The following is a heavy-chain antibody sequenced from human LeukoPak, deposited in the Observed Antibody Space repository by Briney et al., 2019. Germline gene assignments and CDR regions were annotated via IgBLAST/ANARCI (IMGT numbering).Heavy chain of an antibody. CDR1: GGSISSSSYY. D-gene: IGHD6-6*01. J-gene: IGHJ5*02. CDR2: IYYSGST. Sequence: PSETLSLTCTVSGGSISSSSYYWDWIRQPPGKGLEWIGSIYYSGSTYYNPSLKSRVTISVDTSKNQFSLKLSSVTAADTAVYYCARDASFEYSSMYNWFDPWGQGTLATVSS. CDR3: ARDASFEYSSMYNWFDP. V-gene: IGHV4-39*07.